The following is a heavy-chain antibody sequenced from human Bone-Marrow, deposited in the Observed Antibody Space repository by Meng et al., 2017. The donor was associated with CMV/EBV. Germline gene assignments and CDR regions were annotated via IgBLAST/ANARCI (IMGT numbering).Heavy chain of an antibody. CDR1: GGSISSSSYY. CDR2: IYYSGST. Sequence: SETLSLTCTVSGGSISSSSYYWGWIRQPPGKGLEWIGSIYYSGSTYYNPSLKSRVTISVDTSKNQFSLKLSSVTAADTAVYYCARDLWVLEDTAMVSNYYYYYGMDVWGQGTTVTVSS. V-gene: IGHV4-39*02. J-gene: IGHJ6*02. CDR3: ARDLWVLEDTAMVSNYYYYYGMDV. D-gene: IGHD5-18*01.